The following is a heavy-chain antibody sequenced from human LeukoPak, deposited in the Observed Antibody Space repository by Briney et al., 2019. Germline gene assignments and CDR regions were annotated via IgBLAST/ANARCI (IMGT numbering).Heavy chain of an antibody. CDR3: ARGLVVVPGPPDY. CDR1: GGTFSSYA. J-gene: IGHJ4*02. Sequence: ASVEVSCKASGGTFSSYAISWVRQAPGQGLEWMGWINPNSGGTNYAQKFQGRVTMTRDTSISTAYMELSRLRSDDTAVYYCARGLVVVPGPPDYWGQGTLVTVSS. V-gene: IGHV1-2*02. CDR2: INPNSGGT. D-gene: IGHD2-2*01.